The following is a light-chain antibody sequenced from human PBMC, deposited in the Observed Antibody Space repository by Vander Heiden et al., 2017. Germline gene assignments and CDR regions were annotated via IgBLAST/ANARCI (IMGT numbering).Light chain of an antibody. CDR3: MQALQTPYT. J-gene: IGKJ2*01. CDR2: LGS. Sequence: AVTPGEPASISCRSSQSLLHSNGYNYLDWYLQKPGQSPQLLIYLGSNRASGVPDRFSGSGSGTDFTLKISRVEAEDVGVYYCMQALQTPYTFGQGTKLEIK. V-gene: IGKV2-28*01. CDR1: QSLLHSNGYNY.